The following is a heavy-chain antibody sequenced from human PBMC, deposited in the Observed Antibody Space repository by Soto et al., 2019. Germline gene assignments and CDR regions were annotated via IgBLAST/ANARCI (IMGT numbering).Heavy chain of an antibody. V-gene: IGHV3-33*01. Sequence: GGSLRLSCAASGFTFSSYGMHWVRQAPGKGLEWVAVIWYDGSNKYYADSVKGRFTISRDNSKNTLYLQMNSLRAEDTAVYYCARFGYFSGGSCSEDDFVSRGQGTMVTVS. J-gene: IGHJ3*01. D-gene: IGHD2-15*01. CDR1: GFTFSSYG. CDR2: IWYDGSNK. CDR3: ARFGYFSGGSCSEDDFVS.